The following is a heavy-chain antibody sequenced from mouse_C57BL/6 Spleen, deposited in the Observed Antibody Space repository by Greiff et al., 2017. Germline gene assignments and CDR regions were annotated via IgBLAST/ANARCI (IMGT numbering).Heavy chain of an antibody. CDR2: IDPSDSYT. CDR3: ARLRLPYYAMDY. CDR1: GYTFTRYW. D-gene: IGHD3-2*02. J-gene: IGHJ4*01. Sequence: QVQLQQPGAELVMPGASVKLSCKASGYTFTRYWMHWVKQRPGQGLEWIGEIDPSDSYTNYNQKFKGKSTLTVDKSSSTAYMQLSSLTSKDSAVYYCARLRLPYYAMDYWGQGTSVTVSS. V-gene: IGHV1-69*01.